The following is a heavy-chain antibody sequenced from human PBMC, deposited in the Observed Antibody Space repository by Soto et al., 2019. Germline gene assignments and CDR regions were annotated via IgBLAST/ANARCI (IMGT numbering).Heavy chain of an antibody. Sequence: QVQLVQSGAEVQKPGSSVKVSCPASGGTFSRNAINWVRQAPGQGVEWLGGVIPILGTPNYARKFQGRVTITADKSTSTAYMVLSSLISEEMAVYYCATACFGLSSGWPRGYYGMDVWGQGTTVSVSS. V-gene: IGHV1-69*06. J-gene: IGHJ6*02. CDR3: ATACFGLSSGWPRGYYGMDV. D-gene: IGHD3-22*01. CDR2: VIPILGTP. CDR1: GGTFSRNA.